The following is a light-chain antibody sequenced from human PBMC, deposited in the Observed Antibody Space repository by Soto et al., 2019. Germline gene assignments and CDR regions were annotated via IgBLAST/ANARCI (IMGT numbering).Light chain of an antibody. CDR3: QQYYSTPLT. V-gene: IGKV4-1*01. CDR2: WAS. CDR1: RRVLYSSNNKKY. Sequence: DVVLITSPDSLALSLGEKATINCSSTRRVLYSSNNKKYLDWYQKKPGERPKWLIYWASTRESGVPDRFSGSGSGTDFTLTISSLQAEDVAVYFCQQYYSTPLTFGGGTKVDNK. J-gene: IGKJ4*01.